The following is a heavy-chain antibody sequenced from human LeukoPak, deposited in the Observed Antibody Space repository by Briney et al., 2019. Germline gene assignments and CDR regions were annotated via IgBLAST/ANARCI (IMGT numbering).Heavy chain of an antibody. V-gene: IGHV1-69*13. Sequence: ASVKVSCKASGGTFSSYAISWVRQAPGQGLEWMGGIIPIFGTANYAQKFQGRVTITADESTSTAYMELSSLRSEDTAVYYCARDLPPLGGREEAFIIWGQGQMVT. CDR2: IIPIFGTA. J-gene: IGHJ3*02. CDR3: ARDLPPLGGREEAFII. CDR1: GGTFSSYA. D-gene: IGHD7-27*01.